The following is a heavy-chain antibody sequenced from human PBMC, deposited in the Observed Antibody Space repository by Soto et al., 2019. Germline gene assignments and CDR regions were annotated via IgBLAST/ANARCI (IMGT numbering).Heavy chain of an antibody. CDR2: ISAYNGNT. CDR3: AREGYYDSSGYRSDFDY. J-gene: IGHJ4*02. D-gene: IGHD3-22*01. CDR1: GYTFTSYG. V-gene: IGHV1-18*01. Sequence: ASVKVSCKASGYTFTSYGISWVRQAPGQGLEWMGWISAYNGNTNYAQKLQGRVTMTTDTSTSTAYMELRSLRSDDTAVYYCAREGYYDSSGYRSDFDYWGQGTLVTFSS.